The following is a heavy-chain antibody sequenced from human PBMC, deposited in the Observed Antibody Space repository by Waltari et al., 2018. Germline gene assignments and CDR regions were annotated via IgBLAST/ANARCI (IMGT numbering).Heavy chain of an antibody. J-gene: IGHJ6*03. Sequence: QVQLQESGPGLVTPSQTLSLTCTVSGGSISSGSYYWSWIRSPAGKGLEWIGRIYTSGSTNYNPSLKSRVTISVDTSKNQFSLKLSSVTAADTAVYYCARESGWYRDQYYYYMDVWGKGATVTVSS. D-gene: IGHD6-19*01. CDR3: ARESGWYRDQYYYYMDV. CDR1: GGSISSGSYY. V-gene: IGHV4-61*02. CDR2: IYTSGST.